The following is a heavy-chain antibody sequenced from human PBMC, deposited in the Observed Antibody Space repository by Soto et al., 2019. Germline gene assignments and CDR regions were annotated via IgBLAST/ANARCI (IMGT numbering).Heavy chain of an antibody. Sequence: SVKVSCKASGGTFSSYAISWVRQAPGQGLEWMGGIIPIFGTANYAQKFQGRVTITADESTSTAYMELSSLRSEDTAVYYCARGNLRASYYYYGMDAWGQGTTVTVSS. V-gene: IGHV1-69*13. J-gene: IGHJ6*02. CDR2: IIPIFGTA. CDR1: GGTFSSYA. D-gene: IGHD4-4*01. CDR3: ARGNLRASYYYYGMDA.